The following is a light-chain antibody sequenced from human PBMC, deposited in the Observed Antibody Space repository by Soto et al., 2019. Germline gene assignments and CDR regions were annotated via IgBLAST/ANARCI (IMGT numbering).Light chain of an antibody. V-gene: IGKV3-20*01. Sequence: EIVLTQSPGTLSLSPGERATLSCRASQSVSSSYLAWYQQKPGQAPRLLIYGASSRATGIPDRFGGSGSGTDFTLTISRLEPEDFAVYYCQQYGSSPPTFGQGTRLEIK. CDR3: QQYGSSPPT. CDR2: GAS. CDR1: QSVSSSY. J-gene: IGKJ5*01.